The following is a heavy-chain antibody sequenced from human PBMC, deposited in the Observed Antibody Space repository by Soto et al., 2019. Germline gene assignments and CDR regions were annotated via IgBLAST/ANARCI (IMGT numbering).Heavy chain of an antibody. D-gene: IGHD6-19*01. V-gene: IGHV2-5*02. CDR3: AHSGQEWLVLSDAFDI. Sequence: GSGPTLVNPTQTLTLTCTFSGFSLSTSGVGVGWIRQPPGKALEWLALIYWDDDKRYSPSLKSRLTITKDTSKNQVVLTMTNMDPVDTATYYCAHSGQEWLVLSDAFDIWGQGTMVTVSS. J-gene: IGHJ3*02. CDR2: IYWDDDK. CDR1: GFSLSTSGVG.